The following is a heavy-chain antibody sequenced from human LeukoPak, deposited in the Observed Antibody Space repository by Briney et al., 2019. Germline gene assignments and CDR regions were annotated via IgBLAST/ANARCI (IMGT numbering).Heavy chain of an antibody. J-gene: IGHJ4*02. Sequence: SETLSVTCAVYGGSFSGYYWSWIRQPPGNGLEWIGEINHSGSTNYNPSLKSRVTISVDTSKNQFSLKLSSVTAADTAVYYCARDGFYYSRPFDYWGQGTLVTVSS. CDR2: INHSGST. V-gene: IGHV4-34*01. CDR1: GGSFSGYY. CDR3: ARDGFYYSRPFDY. D-gene: IGHD4-4*01.